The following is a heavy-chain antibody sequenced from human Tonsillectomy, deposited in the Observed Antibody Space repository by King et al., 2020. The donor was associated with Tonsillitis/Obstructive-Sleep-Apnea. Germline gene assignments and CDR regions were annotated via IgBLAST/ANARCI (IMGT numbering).Heavy chain of an antibody. J-gene: IGHJ2*01. D-gene: IGHD3-10*01. CDR1: GFTFSNYW. CDR2: IKQDGSEK. Sequence: QLVQSGGGLVQPGGSLRLSCAASGFTFSNYWVYWVRQAPGKGLEWVANIKQDGSEKYYVDSVKGRFTISRDNAKNSLYLQMNSLRAEDTAVYYCAGDKAGGWYFDLWGRGTLVTVSS. CDR3: AGDKAGGWYFDL. V-gene: IGHV3-7*03.